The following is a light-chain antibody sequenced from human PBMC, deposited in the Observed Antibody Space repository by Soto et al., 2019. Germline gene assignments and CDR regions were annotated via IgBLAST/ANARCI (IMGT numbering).Light chain of an antibody. J-gene: IGLJ1*01. CDR2: DVN. CDR3: SSWTSGDTYV. V-gene: IGLV2-14*03. Sequence: QPALTQPASGSGSPRHSITLSCAEPSSDVGAYNYVSWDQHHPGNAPNLMIYDVNNRPSGDSNTFSGSQSANTASLTLSGLQAEDEADYYCSSWTSGDTYVFGSGTKVPAL. CDR1: SSDVGAYNY.